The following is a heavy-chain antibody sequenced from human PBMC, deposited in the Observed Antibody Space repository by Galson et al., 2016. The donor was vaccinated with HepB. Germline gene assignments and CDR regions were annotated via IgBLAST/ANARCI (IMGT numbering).Heavy chain of an antibody. V-gene: IGHV1-46*01. CDR2: INPSTGST. Sequence: SVKVSCKASENTFSTYYMYWVRQAPGQGLEWMGIINPSTGSTDYAQRFQGRVTMTRDTSTSTVYMELRSLRFDDSAVYYCARGARRVVTSKGRDWFDPWGQGTLVTVSS. CDR1: ENTFSTYY. D-gene: IGHD4-23*01. J-gene: IGHJ5*02. CDR3: ARGARRVVTSKGRDWFDP.